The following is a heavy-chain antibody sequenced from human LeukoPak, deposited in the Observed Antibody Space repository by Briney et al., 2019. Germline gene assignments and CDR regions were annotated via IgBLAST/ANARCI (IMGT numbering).Heavy chain of an antibody. CDR3: ASTYGSGTRVDY. J-gene: IGHJ4*02. D-gene: IGHD3-10*01. V-gene: IGHV4-31*03. CDR2: IYYSGST. CDR1: GGSISSGGYY. Sequence: PSQTLSLTCTVSGGSISSGGYYWSWIRQHPGKGLEWIGYIYYSGSTYYNPSLKSRVTISVDTSKNQSSLKLSSVTAADTAVYYCASTYGSGTRVDYWGQGTLVTVSS.